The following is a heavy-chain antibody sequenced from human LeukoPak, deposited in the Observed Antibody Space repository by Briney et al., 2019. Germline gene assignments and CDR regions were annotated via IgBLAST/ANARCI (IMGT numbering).Heavy chain of an antibody. D-gene: IGHD1-1*01. CDR1: GGSISSGDYY. CDR3: ARTQGNDAFDI. Sequence: PSXTLSLTCTVSGGSISSGDYYWSWIRQPPGKGLEWIVYIYYSGSTYYNPSLKSRVTISVDTSKNQFSLKLSSVTAADTAVYYCARTQGNDAFDIWGQGTMVTVSS. V-gene: IGHV4-30-4*08. J-gene: IGHJ3*02. CDR2: IYYSGST.